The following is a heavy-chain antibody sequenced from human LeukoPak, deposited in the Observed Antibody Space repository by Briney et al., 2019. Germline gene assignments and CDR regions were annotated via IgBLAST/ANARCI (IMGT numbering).Heavy chain of an antibody. J-gene: IGHJ4*02. CDR3: AKDPLKASYYDFWSGYYTGFDY. CDR1: GFTFSSYG. V-gene: IGHV3-30*18. CDR2: ISYDGSNK. D-gene: IGHD3-3*01. Sequence: PGRSLRLSCAAPGFTFSSYGMHWVRQAPGEGLEWVAVISYDGSNKYYADSVKGRFTISRDNSKNTLYLQMNSLRAEDTAVYYCAKDPLKASYYDFWSGYYTGFDYWGQGTLVTVSS.